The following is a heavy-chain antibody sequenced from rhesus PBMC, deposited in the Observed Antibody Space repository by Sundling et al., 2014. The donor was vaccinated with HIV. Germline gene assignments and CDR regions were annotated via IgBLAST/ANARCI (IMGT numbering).Heavy chain of an antibody. J-gene: IGHJ1*01. CDR1: GSISSNY. V-gene: IGHV4-165*01. CDR3: ARHRGYCTSGSCYVLDFEF. CDR2: IGGSSGST. Sequence: QVQLQESGPGLVKPSETLSLTCAVSGSISSNYWNWIRQPPGKGLVWIGYIGGSSGSTYYNPSLKSRVTISRDTSKKQFALQLTSVTAADTAVYYCARHRGYCTSGSCYVLDFEFWGQGALVTVSS. D-gene: IGHD2-21*01.